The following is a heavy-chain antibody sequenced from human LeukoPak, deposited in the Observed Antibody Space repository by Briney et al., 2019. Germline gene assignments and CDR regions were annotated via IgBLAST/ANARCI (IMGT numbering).Heavy chain of an antibody. CDR2: VSGSGGST. V-gene: IGHV3-23*01. J-gene: IGHJ6*02. CDR1: GFTFSSYA. CDR3: ARDPRAYYYGMDV. Sequence: PGGSLRLTCAASGFTFSSYAMSWVRQAPGKGLEWVSAVSGSGGSTYYADSVKGRFTISRGNAKNTLYLQMNSLRAEDTAVYYCARDPRAYYYGMDVWGQGTTVTVSS.